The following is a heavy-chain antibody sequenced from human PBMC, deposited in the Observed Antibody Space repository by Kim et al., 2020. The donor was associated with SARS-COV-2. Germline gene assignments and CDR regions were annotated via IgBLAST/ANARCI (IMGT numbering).Heavy chain of an antibody. CDR3: ATYTDYFFNY. Sequence: GSLRLSCAASGFIFSGSTMHWVRQASGKGLEWVGRIRSKPKNYATEYTVSVKGRFTVSRDDSKNTAYLQMNGLKTEDTAVYYCATYTDYFFNYWGQGILVTVSS. J-gene: IGHJ4*02. CDR1: GFIFSGST. D-gene: IGHD4-17*01. CDR2: IRSKPKNYAT. V-gene: IGHV3-73*01.